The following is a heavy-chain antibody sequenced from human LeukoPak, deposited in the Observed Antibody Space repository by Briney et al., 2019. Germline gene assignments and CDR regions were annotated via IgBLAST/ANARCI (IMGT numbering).Heavy chain of an antibody. D-gene: IGHD2-15*01. J-gene: IGHJ6*03. Sequence: SETLSLTCAVYGGSFSGYYWSWIRQPPGKGLEWIGEINHSGTTNYNPSLESRVTISADTSVSQFSLKLRSVNAADTAVYYCASNGGYCSGASCRYYYFYMDVWGKGTTVTVSS. CDR1: GGSFSGYY. CDR3: ASNGGYCSGASCRYYYFYMDV. CDR2: INHSGTT. V-gene: IGHV4-34*01.